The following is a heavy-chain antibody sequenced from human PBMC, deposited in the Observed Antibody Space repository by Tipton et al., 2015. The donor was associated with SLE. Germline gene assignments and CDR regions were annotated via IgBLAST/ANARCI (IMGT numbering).Heavy chain of an antibody. Sequence: SLRLSCAASGFTFSSYGMHWVRQAPGKGLEWVAFIRYDGSNKYYADSVKGRFTISRDNSKNTLYLQMNSLRAEDTAVYYCAKTIHRAINGWRSAFDIWGQGTMVTVSS. V-gene: IGHV3-30*02. D-gene: IGHD2-8*02. CDR3: AKTIHRAINGWRSAFDI. J-gene: IGHJ3*02. CDR2: IRYDGSNK. CDR1: GFTFSSYG.